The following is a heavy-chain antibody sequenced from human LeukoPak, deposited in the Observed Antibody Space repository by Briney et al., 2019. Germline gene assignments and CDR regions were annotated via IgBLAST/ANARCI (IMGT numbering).Heavy chain of an antibody. J-gene: IGHJ4*02. CDR2: VYHSGST. Sequence: PSETLSLTCSVSGGSINAFYWSWLRQPPGKGLEWIGSVYHSGSTYYNPSLKSRVTISVDTSKNQFSLKLSSVTAADTAVYYCARDLGGSQTYWGQGTLVTVSS. CDR3: ARDLGGSQTY. CDR1: GGSINAFY. V-gene: IGHV4-38-2*02. D-gene: IGHD1-26*01.